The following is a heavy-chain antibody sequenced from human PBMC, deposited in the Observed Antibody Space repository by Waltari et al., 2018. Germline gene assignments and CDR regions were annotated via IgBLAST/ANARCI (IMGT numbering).Heavy chain of an antibody. V-gene: IGHV4-38-2*02. J-gene: IGHJ4*02. D-gene: IGHD4-4*01. Sequence: QVQLQESGPGLVKPSETLSLTCAVSGYSISSGYYWGWIRQPPGKGLEWIGSIYHSGDTYYNPSLKSRVNISVDTSKNQFSLKLSSVTAADTAVYYCARDFTVTFDYWGQGTLVTVSS. CDR1: GYSISSGYY. CDR3: ARDFTVTFDY. CDR2: IYHSGDT.